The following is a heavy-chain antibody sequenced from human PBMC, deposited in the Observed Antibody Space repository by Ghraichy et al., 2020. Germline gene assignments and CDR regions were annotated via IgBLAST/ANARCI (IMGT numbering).Heavy chain of an antibody. V-gene: IGHV1-18*01. D-gene: IGHD3-3*01. CDR1: GYTFTSYG. Sequence: ASVKVSCKASGYTFTSYGISWVRQAPGQGLEWMGWISAYNGNTNYAQKLQGRVTMTTDTSTSTAYMELRSLRSDDTAVYYCARDHRLAITIFGVVPGDVWGQGTTVTVSS. CDR2: ISAYNGNT. CDR3: ARDHRLAITIFGVVPGDV. J-gene: IGHJ6*02.